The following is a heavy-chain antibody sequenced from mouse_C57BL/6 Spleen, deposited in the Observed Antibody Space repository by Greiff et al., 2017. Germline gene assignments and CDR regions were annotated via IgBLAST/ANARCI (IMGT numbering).Heavy chain of an antibody. CDR3: ARDILRIWFAY. J-gene: IGHJ3*01. Sequence: EVKLMESGGGLVKPGGSLKRSCAASGFTFSSYAMSWVRQTPEKRLEWVATISDGGSYTYYPDNVKGRFTISRANAKNNLYLQRSHLKSEDTSMYYCARDILRIWFAYWGQGTLVTVSA. CDR2: ISDGGSYT. V-gene: IGHV5-4*01. D-gene: IGHD1-1*01. CDR1: GFTFSSYA.